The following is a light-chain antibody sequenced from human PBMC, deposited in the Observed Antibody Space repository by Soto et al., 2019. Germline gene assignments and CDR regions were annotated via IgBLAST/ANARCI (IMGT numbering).Light chain of an antibody. CDR1: SSDVGGYNY. CDR2: DVS. J-gene: IGLJ1*01. Sequence: QSVLTHPASVSGSPGQSITIPCTGTSSDVGGYNYVSWYQQHPGKAPKLMIYDVSNRPSGVSNRFSGSKSGNAASLTSSGLQAEDEADYYCNSYTSSSTYVFGTGTKVTVL. V-gene: IGLV2-14*01. CDR3: NSYTSSSTYV.